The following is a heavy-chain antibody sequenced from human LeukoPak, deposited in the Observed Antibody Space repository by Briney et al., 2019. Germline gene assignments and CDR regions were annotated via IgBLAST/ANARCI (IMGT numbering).Heavy chain of an antibody. J-gene: IGHJ3*02. CDR1: GGTFSSYA. D-gene: IGHD1-7*01. CDR3: ARGRRNWNYGHDAFDI. CDR2: IIPIFGTA. Sequence: ASVKVSCKASGGTFSSYAISWVRQAPGQGLEWMGGIIPIFGTANYAQKFQGRVTITADESTSTAYMELSSLRSEDTAVYYCARGRRNWNYGHDAFDIWGQGTIVTVSS. V-gene: IGHV1-69*13.